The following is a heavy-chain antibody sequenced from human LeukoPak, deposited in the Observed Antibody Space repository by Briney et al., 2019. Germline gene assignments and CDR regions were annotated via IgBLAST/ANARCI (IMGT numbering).Heavy chain of an antibody. CDR2: IYYSGST. J-gene: IGHJ3*02. V-gene: IGHV4-39*07. D-gene: IGHD2-2*01. CDR1: GGSISSSSYY. CDR3: ATSDQLPDAFDI. Sequence: SETLSLTCTVSGGSISSSSYYWGWIRQPPGKGLEWIGSIYYSGSTYYNPSLKSRVTISVDTSKNQFSLKLSSVTAADTAVYYCATSDQLPDAFDIWGQGTMVTVSS.